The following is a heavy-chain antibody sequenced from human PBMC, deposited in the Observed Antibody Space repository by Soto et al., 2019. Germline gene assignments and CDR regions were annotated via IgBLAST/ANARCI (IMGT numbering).Heavy chain of an antibody. CDR1: GGSLSRYY. CDR2: IYTGWSN. Sequence: AETLYITCTVSGGSLSRYYWSWIRQPAGKGLEWIGRIYTGWSNNHTPPLRGRVTMTVDTSKNQFSVKLSSVTAADTAVYYWARGGVRGGDLDYWGQGTLLTVS. D-gene: IGHD2-21*02. V-gene: IGHV4-4*07. CDR3: ARGGVRGGDLDY. J-gene: IGHJ4*02.